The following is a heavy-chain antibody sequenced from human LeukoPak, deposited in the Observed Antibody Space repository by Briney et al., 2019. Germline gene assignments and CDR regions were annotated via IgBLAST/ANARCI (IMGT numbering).Heavy chain of an antibody. Sequence: GRSLRLSCAASGFTFSSYAMHWVRQAPGKGLEWVAVISYDGMNKYYTDSVKGRFTISRDNSKNTLYLQMSSLRAEDTAVYYCAREEYSSVFFDYWGQGALVSVSS. V-gene: IGHV3-30*04. D-gene: IGHD2/OR15-2a*01. CDR2: ISYDGMNK. CDR3: AREEYSSVFFDY. CDR1: GFTFSSYA. J-gene: IGHJ4*02.